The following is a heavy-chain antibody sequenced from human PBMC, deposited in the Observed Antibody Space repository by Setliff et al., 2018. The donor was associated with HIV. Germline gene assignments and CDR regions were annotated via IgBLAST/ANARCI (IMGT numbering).Heavy chain of an antibody. CDR1: GGSVGSGSYY. D-gene: IGHD6-25*01. CDR2: IYYSGST. Sequence: SETLSLTCSVSGGSVGSGSYYWSWIRQSPGKGLEWLGYIYYSGSTTYNPSLRSRVSISRDGSSNQFSLTLRSVTAADTAVYYCARGFFHPEAYYFDYWGQGVLVTVSS. J-gene: IGHJ4*02. CDR3: ARGFFHPEAYYFDY. V-gene: IGHV4-61*01.